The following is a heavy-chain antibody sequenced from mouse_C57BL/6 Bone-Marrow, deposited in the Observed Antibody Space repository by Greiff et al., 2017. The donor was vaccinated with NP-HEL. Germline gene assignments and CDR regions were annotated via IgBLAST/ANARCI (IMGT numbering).Heavy chain of an antibody. CDR1: GFTFTDYY. V-gene: IGHV7-3*01. CDR3: ARFTLRDGRGWYFDV. Sequence: DVMLVESGGGLVQPGGSLSLSCAASGFTFTDYYMSWVRQPPGKALEWLGFIRNKANGYTTEYSASVKGRFTISRDNSQSILYLQMNALRAEDRATYYCARFTLRDGRGWYFDVWGTGTTVTVSS. CDR2: IRNKANGYTT. J-gene: IGHJ1*03.